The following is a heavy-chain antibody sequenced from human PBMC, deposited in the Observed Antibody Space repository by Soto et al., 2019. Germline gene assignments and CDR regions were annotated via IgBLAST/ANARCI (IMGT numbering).Heavy chain of an antibody. CDR1: NVSLSSSRW. J-gene: IGHJ4*02. CDR3: ARNHYDGYDFDY. V-gene: IGHV4-4*02. Sequence: QVQLQESGPGLVRPSETLSLSCSVSNVSLSSSRWWSWVRQSPGKGLEWIGEVAENGYLHCIPSLKGRLTISLVWSRNRFSLRLTSVTAADTALYYCARNHYDGYDFDYWGQGALVTVAS. CDR2: VAENGYL. D-gene: IGHD5-12*01.